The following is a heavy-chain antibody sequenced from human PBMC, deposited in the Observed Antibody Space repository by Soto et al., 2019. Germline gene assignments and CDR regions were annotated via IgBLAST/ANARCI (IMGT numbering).Heavy chain of an antibody. V-gene: IGHV4-59*08. Sequence: QVQLLESGPGLVKPSETLSLTCTVSGGSISSYYWSWIRQPPGKGLEWIGYIYSSGSTNYNPSLTSLVPISVDTSKHQFSLQLSSVTAADTAVYYCARRYGGGFDYWGQGTLVTVSS. CDR3: ARRYGGGFDY. J-gene: IGHJ4*02. D-gene: IGHD3-10*01. CDR2: IYSSGST. CDR1: GGSISSYY.